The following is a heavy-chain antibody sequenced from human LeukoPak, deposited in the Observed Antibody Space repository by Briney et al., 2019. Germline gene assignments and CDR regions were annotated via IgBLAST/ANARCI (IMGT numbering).Heavy chain of an antibody. CDR3: ARGNGYSSGWYT. D-gene: IGHD6-19*01. CDR2: INHSGST. V-gene: IGHV4-34*01. Sequence: SETLSLTCAVYGGSFSGYYWSWIRQPPGKGLEWIGEINHSGSTNYNPSLKSRGTIPVDTTKNQFSLKLSSVTAADTAVYYCARGNGYSSGWYTWGQGTLVTVSS. CDR1: GGSFSGYY. J-gene: IGHJ5*02.